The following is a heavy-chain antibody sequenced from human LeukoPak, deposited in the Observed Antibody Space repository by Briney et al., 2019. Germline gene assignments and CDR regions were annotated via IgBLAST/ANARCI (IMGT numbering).Heavy chain of an antibody. Sequence: GGSLRLSCAASGFRFTNYWMSWVRQAPGKGLEWVANIKQDGGEKDYVDSMKGRFTISRDNAKNSVYLQVNSLRAEDTAVYYCARIGYSSSSFDYWGQGTLVTVSS. CDR2: IKQDGGEK. D-gene: IGHD6-13*01. CDR1: GFRFTNYW. CDR3: ARIGYSSSSFDY. V-gene: IGHV3-7*01. J-gene: IGHJ4*02.